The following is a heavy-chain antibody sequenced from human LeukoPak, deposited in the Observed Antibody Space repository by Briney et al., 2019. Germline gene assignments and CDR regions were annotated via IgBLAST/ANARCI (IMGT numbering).Heavy chain of an antibody. V-gene: IGHV3-30*18. CDR2: ISYDGGNK. CDR3: AKMYCSSSSCYPNYYYYYGMDV. Sequence: GGSLRLSCAASGFTFSSYGMHWVRQAPGKGLEWVAIISYDGGNKYYADSVKGRFTISRDNSKNTLYLQMNSLRAEDTAVYYCAKMYCSSSSCYPNYYYYYGMDVWGQGTTVTVS. CDR1: GFTFSSYG. J-gene: IGHJ6*02. D-gene: IGHD2-2*01.